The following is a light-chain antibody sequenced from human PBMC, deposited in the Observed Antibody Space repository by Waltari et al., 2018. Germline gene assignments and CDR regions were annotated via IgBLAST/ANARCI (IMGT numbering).Light chain of an antibody. Sequence: EIVLTQSPVTLSLSAGERATLSCRASESVFNYLAWYQQKPGQSPRLLIYDTSTRATGIPARCSGSGSGTDFTRSISNLEAEDFALYYCQQGSILPLTFGGGTKVEIK. V-gene: IGKV3-11*01. CDR2: DTS. CDR3: QQGSILPLT. J-gene: IGKJ4*01. CDR1: ESVFNY.